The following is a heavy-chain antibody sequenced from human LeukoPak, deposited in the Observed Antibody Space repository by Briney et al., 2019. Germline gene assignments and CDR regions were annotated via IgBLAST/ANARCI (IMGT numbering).Heavy chain of an antibody. CDR3: AKEGSGW. CDR1: GFTFDDYA. D-gene: IGHD6-19*01. V-gene: IGHV3-9*01. J-gene: IGHJ4*02. Sequence: GGSLRLSCAASGFTFDDYAMHWVRQAPGKGLEWVSGISWNSGSIGYADSVKGRFTISRDNAKNSLYLQMNSLRAEDTALYYCAKEGSGWWGQGTLVTVSS. CDR2: ISWNSGSI.